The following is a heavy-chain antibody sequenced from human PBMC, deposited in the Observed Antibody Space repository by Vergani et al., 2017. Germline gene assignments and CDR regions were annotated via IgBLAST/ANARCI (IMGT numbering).Heavy chain of an antibody. D-gene: IGHD3-10*01. Sequence: QVQLVQSGAEVKKPGASVKVSCKVSGYTLTELSMHWVRQAPGKGLEWMGGFDPEDGETIYAQKFQGRVTMTEDTSTDTAYMGRSSLGSEDTAVYYCTTTPPRGVRGVIPPSRPRGGAWGQGTLVTVSS. CDR1: GYTLTELS. CDR2: FDPEDGET. CDR3: TTTPPRGVRGVIPPSRPRGGA. J-gene: IGHJ5*02. V-gene: IGHV1-24*01.